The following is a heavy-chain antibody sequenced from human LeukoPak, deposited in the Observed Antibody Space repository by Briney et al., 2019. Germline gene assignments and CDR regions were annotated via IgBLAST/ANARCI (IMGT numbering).Heavy chain of an antibody. V-gene: IGHV3-15*01. J-gene: IGHJ4*02. CDR2: IKSKTDGGTT. CDR1: GFTFSNAW. Sequence: GGSLRLSCAASGFTFSNAWMSWVRQAPGKGLEWVGRIKSKTDGGTTDYAAPVKGRFTISRDDSKNTLYLQMNSLKTEDTAVYYCTTLDQGVIVVVHFGYWGQGTLVTVSS. D-gene: IGHD2-21*01. CDR3: TTLDQGVIVVVHFGY.